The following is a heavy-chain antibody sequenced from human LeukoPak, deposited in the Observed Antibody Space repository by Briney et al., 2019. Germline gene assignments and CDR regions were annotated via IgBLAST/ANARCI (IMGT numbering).Heavy chain of an antibody. J-gene: IGHJ3*01. CDR2: IRNKAKSYTT. D-gene: IGHD3-22*01. Sequence: GGSLRLSCVASGFTFNDYYMDWVRQAPGKGLEWVARIRNKAKSYTTAYAASVKGRFTISRDESRNSLYLQMNSLNPEDTAVYYCARGPSYDSNSYPAIGTSGTSDVWGQGTMVTVSS. CDR3: ARGPSYDSNSYPAIGTSGTSDV. CDR1: GFTFNDYY. V-gene: IGHV3-72*01.